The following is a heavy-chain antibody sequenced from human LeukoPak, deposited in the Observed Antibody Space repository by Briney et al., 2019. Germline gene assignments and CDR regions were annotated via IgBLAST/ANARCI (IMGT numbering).Heavy chain of an antibody. J-gene: IGHJ4*02. V-gene: IGHV3-48*02. CDR3: ARDSSGWYYFDF. Sequence: GSLRLSCAASGIIFSSYSMNWVRQAPGKGLEWVSYISSSSSTIYYADSVKGRFTISRDSAKSSLYLQMNNLRDEDTAVYYCARDSSGWYYFDFWGQGTLVTVSS. CDR2: ISSSSSTI. CDR1: GIIFSSYS. D-gene: IGHD6-19*01.